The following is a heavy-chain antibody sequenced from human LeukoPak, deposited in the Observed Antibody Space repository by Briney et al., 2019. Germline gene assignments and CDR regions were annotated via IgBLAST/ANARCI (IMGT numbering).Heavy chain of an antibody. Sequence: ASVKVSCKASGYTFTSYYMHWVRQAPGQGLEGMGIINPSGGSTSYAQKFQGRVTITADKSTSTAYMELSSLRSEDTAVYYCARLRGYCSSTSCFAYYFDYWGQGTLVTVSS. CDR2: INPSGGST. CDR1: GYTFTSYY. J-gene: IGHJ4*02. V-gene: IGHV1-46*01. D-gene: IGHD2-2*01. CDR3: ARLRGYCSSTSCFAYYFDY.